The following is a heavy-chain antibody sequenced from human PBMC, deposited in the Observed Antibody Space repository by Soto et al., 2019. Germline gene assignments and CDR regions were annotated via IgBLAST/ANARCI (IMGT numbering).Heavy chain of an antibody. V-gene: IGHV3-21*01. CDR3: ARDLSQERWLAYGYYYGIDA. D-gene: IGHD6-19*01. Sequence: PGGSLRVSCAPSGFTFSSYSRNWVRQAPGKGLEWVSSISSSSSYMYYAESVKGRFTISRDNATNSLYLQMNSLRAEDTAVYYCARDLSQERWLAYGYYYGIDACGQAIMVTLSS. J-gene: IGHJ6*02. CDR1: GFTFSSYS. CDR2: ISSSSSYM.